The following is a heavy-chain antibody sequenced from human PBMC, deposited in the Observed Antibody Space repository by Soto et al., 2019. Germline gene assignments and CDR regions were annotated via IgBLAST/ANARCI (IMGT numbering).Heavy chain of an antibody. CDR1: GGSISSYY. CDR2: IYYSGST. V-gene: IGHV4-59*08. D-gene: IGHD4-17*01. Sequence: SETLSLTCTFSGGSISSYYWSWIRQPPGKGLEWIGYIYYSGSTNYNPSLKSRVTISVDTSKNQFSLKLSSVTAADTAVYYCARAGPYGDYLNYWGQGTLVTVSS. CDR3: ARAGPYGDYLNY. J-gene: IGHJ4*02.